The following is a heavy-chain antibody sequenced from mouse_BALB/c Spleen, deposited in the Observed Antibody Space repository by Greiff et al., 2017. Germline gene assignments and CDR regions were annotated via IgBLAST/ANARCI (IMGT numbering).Heavy chain of an antibody. CDR3: ARGGGNYFDY. CDR2: ILPGSCST. Sequence: QVQLQQSGAELMKPGASVKISCKATGYTFSSYWIEWVKQRPGHGLEWIGEILPGSCSTNYNEKFKGKATFTADTSSNTAYMQLSSLTSEDSAVYYCARGGGNYFDYWGQGTTLTVSS. CDR1: GYTFSSYW. V-gene: IGHV1-9*01. J-gene: IGHJ2*01.